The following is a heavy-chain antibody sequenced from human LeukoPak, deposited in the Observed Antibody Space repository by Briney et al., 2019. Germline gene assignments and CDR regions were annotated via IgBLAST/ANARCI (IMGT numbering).Heavy chain of an antibody. CDR3: ARDRAAAGTFDY. CDR2: ISSSGSTI. D-gene: IGHD6-13*01. Sequence: GGPLRLSCAASGFTFSSYEMNWVRQAPGKGLEWVSYISSSGSTIYYADSVKGRFTISRDNAKNSLYLQMNSLRAEDTAVYYCARDRAAAGTFDYWGQGTLVTVSS. CDR1: GFTFSSYE. V-gene: IGHV3-48*03. J-gene: IGHJ4*02.